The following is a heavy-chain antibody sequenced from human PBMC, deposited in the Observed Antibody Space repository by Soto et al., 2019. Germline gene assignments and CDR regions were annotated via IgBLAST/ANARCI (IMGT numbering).Heavy chain of an antibody. Sequence: ETLSLTCTVSGGSISSSSYYWGWIRQPPGKGLEWIGSIYYSGSTYYNPSLKSRVTISVDTSKNQFSLKLSSVTAADTAVYYCARRDTTILRDAFDIWGQGTGVTVSS. D-gene: IGHD5-18*01. CDR2: IYYSGST. CDR3: ARRDTTILRDAFDI. J-gene: IGHJ3*02. CDR1: GGSISSSSYY. V-gene: IGHV4-39*07.